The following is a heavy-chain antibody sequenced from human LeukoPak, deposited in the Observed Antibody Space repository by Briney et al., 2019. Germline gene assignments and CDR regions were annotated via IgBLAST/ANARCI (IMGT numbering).Heavy chain of an antibody. V-gene: IGHV1-8*03. D-gene: IGHD3-10*01. J-gene: IGHJ4*02. CDR1: GYTFTSYD. CDR2: MNPNSGNT. Sequence: GASVKVSCKASGYTFTSYDINWVRQATGQGLGWMGWMNPNSGNTGYAQKFQGRVTITRNTSISTAYMELSSLRSEDTAVYYCARGRDNYYGSGSYYNVWGQGTLVTVSS. CDR3: ARGRDNYYGSGSYYNV.